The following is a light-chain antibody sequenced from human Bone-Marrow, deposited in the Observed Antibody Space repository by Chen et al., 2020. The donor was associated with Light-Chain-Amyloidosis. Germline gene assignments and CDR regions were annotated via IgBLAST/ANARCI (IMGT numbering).Light chain of an antibody. Sequence: QSALTQPASVSGSPGQSITISCTGTSIDVGGDNHVSWYQQHPDKAPKLMIYEVTNRPSWVPDRFSGSKSDNTASLTISGLQTEDEADYCCSSYTVTNTLVFGSGTRVTVL. CDR2: EVT. J-gene: IGLJ1*01. CDR1: SIDVGGDNH. CDR3: SSYTVTNTLV. V-gene: IGLV2-14*01.